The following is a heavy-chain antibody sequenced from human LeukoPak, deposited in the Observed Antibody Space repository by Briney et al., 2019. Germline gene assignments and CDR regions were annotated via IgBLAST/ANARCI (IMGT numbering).Heavy chain of an antibody. CDR2: IYYSGTT. Sequence: SETLSLTCTVSGGSISNYYWSWIRQPPGKGLAGIGYIYYSGTTNYNPSLTSRVTISVDTSKNQFSLKLNSVTAADTAVYYCARGVYIAAAQYGYWGQGTLVTVSS. J-gene: IGHJ4*02. CDR1: GGSISNYY. D-gene: IGHD6-13*01. V-gene: IGHV4-59*01. CDR3: ARGVYIAAAQYGY.